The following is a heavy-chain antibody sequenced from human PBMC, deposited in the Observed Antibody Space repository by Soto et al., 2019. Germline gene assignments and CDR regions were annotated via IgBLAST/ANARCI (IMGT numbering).Heavy chain of an antibody. V-gene: IGHV1-69*12. D-gene: IGHD4-17*01. CDR1: GGTVSSYA. CDR2: IIPIFAAA. J-gene: IGHJ2*01. Sequence: HVQMVQSGAEVKKPGPEVKVSCKGSGGTVSSYAISWVRQAPGQGLEWMGGIIPIFAAANYAQKFQGRVTLTADESTRTAYMELRSLRSEDTAVYYCATARHARVRDDGDSYWYFDLWGRGTLVTVS. CDR3: ATARHARVRDDGDSYWYFDL.